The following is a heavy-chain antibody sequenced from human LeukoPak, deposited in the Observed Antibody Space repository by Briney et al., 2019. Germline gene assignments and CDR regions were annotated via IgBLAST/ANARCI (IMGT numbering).Heavy chain of an antibody. J-gene: IGHJ4*02. CDR1: GFTFDDYA. D-gene: IGHD4-17*01. V-gene: IGHV3-9*01. CDR2: ISWNSGSI. Sequence: GGSLRLSCAASGFTFDDYAMQGVRQAPGEGLEWVSGISWNSGSIDYADSVKGRFTISRDNAKNSLYLQMNSLRAEDTALYYCAKARITVTNKAIPSDFDYWGQGTLVTVSS. CDR3: AKARITVTNKAIPSDFDY.